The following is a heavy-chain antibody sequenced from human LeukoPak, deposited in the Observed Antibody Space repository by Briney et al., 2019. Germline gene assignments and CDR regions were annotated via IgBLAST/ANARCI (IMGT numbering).Heavy chain of an antibody. CDR3: ATHLGYCSSASCYSY. Sequence: GESLKISCKGSGYSFTNSWIAWVRQMPGKGLEWMGIIYPGDSDTRYSPSFQGQVTISADKSISTAYLQWSSRKASDTAMYYCATHLGYCSSASCYSYWGQGTLVTVSS. CDR2: IYPGDSDT. D-gene: IGHD2-2*01. CDR1: GYSFTNSW. V-gene: IGHV5-51*01. J-gene: IGHJ4*02.